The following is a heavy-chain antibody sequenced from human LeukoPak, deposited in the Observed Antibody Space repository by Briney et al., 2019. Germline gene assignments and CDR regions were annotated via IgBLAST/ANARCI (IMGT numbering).Heavy chain of an antibody. D-gene: IGHD4-17*01. CDR2: INPNSGGT. J-gene: IGHJ3*02. Sequence: ASATVSCKASGYTFTGYYMHWVRQAPGQGLEWMGWINPNSGGTNYAQKFQGRVTMTRDTSISTAYMELSRLRSDDTAVYYCATSNTVIDAFDIWGQGTMVTVSS. V-gene: IGHV1-2*02. CDR1: GYTFTGYY. CDR3: ATSNTVIDAFDI.